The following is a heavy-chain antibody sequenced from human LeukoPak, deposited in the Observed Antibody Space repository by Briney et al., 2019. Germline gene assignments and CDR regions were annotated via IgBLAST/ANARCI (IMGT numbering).Heavy chain of an antibody. CDR3: ARSDLYYFDY. Sequence: SETLSLTCTVFGGSISISGYYWGGIRNPPGKGLEWIGSIYYSGSTYYNPSLKSRVTISVDTSKNQFSLKLSSVTAADTAVYYCARSDLYYFDYWGQGTLVTVSS. CDR2: IYYSGST. CDR1: GGSISISGYY. J-gene: IGHJ4*02. V-gene: IGHV4-39*01.